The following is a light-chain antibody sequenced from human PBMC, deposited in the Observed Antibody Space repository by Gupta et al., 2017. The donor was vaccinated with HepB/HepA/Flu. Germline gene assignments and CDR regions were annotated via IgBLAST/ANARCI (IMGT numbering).Light chain of an antibody. Sequence: DIQMTQAPSSLSASVGDRVTITCQASQDIKRYLSWYQQKPGKAPKLLIYGASNLEPGVPSRFSASGSATDFTFTIASLQPEDIGKYYCQQYDDLPSTFGQGTKVEIK. CDR3: QQYDDLPST. CDR1: QDIKRY. CDR2: GAS. V-gene: IGKV1-33*01. J-gene: IGKJ2*01.